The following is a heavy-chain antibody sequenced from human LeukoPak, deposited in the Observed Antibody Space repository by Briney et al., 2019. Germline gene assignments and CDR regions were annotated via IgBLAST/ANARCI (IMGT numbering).Heavy chain of an antibody. CDR1: GGSISSYY. CDR2: IYYSGST. Sequence: SETLSLTCTVSGGSISSYYWSWIRQPPGKGLEWIGYIYYSGSTNYNPSLKSRVTISVDTSKNQFSLKLSSVTAADTAVYYSASTGYSSSWYSSSQYNWFDPWGQGTLVTVSS. CDR3: ASTGYSSSWYSSSQYNWFDP. V-gene: IGHV4-59*08. D-gene: IGHD6-13*01. J-gene: IGHJ5*02.